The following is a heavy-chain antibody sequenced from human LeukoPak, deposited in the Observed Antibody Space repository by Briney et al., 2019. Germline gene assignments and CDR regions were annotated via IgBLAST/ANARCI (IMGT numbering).Heavy chain of an antibody. CDR2: INTDGSSR. CDR1: GFNFSTSW. CDR3: AREPYGSGSYHDWFDP. D-gene: IGHD3-10*01. J-gene: IGHJ5*02. Sequence: HPGGSLRLSCAASGFNFSTSWMNWVRQAPGKGLVCVSRINTDGSSRSYADSVKGRFTISRGNVKNSLYLQMNSLRAEDTAVYYCAREPYGSGSYHDWFDPWGQGTLVTVSS. V-gene: IGHV3-74*01.